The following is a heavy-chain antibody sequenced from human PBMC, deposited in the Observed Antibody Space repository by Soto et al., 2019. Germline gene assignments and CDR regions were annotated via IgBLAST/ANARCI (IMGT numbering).Heavy chain of an antibody. CDR2: IYRTGST. D-gene: IGHD3-3*01. CDR3: ARQIGDDPFDI. CDR1: GGSIRTYY. V-gene: IGHV4-4*09. J-gene: IGHJ3*02. Sequence: SETLSLTCTVSGGSIRTYYCNWSRQSLGKGLEWIGYIYRTGSTHYNPSLNGRAAISLGTSRNQFSLQLNSVTAADTAVYFCARQIGDDPFDIWGQGTMVTVSS.